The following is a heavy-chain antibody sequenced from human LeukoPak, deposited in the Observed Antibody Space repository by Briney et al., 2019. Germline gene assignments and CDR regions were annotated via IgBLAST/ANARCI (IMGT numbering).Heavy chain of an antibody. CDR1: GGSISSSSYY. V-gene: IGHV4-39*01. D-gene: IGHD3-22*01. CDR3: ARHPLYYYDSSGYSGIDY. CDR2: IYYSGST. J-gene: IGHJ4*02. Sequence: SETLSLTCTVSGGSISSSSYYWGWIRQPPGKGLEWIGSIYYSGSTYYNPSLKSRVTISVDTSKNQFSLKLSSVTAADTAVYYCARHPLYYYDSSGYSGIDYWGQGTLVTVSS.